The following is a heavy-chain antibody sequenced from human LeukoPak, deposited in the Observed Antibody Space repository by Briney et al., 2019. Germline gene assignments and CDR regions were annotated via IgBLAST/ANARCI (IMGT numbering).Heavy chain of an antibody. CDR1: GGSITNYY. J-gene: IGHJ5*02. Sequence: PSETLSLTCTVSGGSITNYYWSWTRQPAGKGLEWIGRIHASGSPNYNPSLESRVTISVDTSKNQFSLNLSSVTAADTAVYFCARDPNFALWGQGTLVTVSS. V-gene: IGHV4-4*07. CDR2: IHASGSP. CDR3: ARDPNFAL.